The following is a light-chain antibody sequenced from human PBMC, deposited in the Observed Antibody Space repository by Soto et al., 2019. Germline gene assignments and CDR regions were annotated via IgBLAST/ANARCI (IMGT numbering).Light chain of an antibody. V-gene: IGKV1-33*01. CDR2: DAS. CDR3: QHYDHLPPLS. Sequence: DIQMTQCPSSLSASVGDRVTITCQARQDIKNYLNWYQQKPGKAPNLLIYDASNLKTGVPSRFSGSGSGTHFTFTISSLQPEDIATYYCQHYDHLPPLSFGGGTKVEIK. CDR1: QDIKNY. J-gene: IGKJ4*01.